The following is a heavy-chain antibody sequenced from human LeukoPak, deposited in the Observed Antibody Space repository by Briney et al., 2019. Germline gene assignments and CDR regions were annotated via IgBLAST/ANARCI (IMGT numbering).Heavy chain of an antibody. CDR2: ISGSGGST. J-gene: IGHJ4*02. V-gene: IGHV3-23*01. CDR3: AKNGEYQLLYPYYFDY. D-gene: IGHD2-2*02. Sequence: PGGSLRLSCAASGITFSSHAMSWVRQAPGKGLEWVSAISGSGGSTYYADSVKGRFTISRDNSKNTLYLQMNSLRAEDTAVYYCAKNGEYQLLYPYYFDYWGQGTLVTVSS. CDR1: GITFSSHA.